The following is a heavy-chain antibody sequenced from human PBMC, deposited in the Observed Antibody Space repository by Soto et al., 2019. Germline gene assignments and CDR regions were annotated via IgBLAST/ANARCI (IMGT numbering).Heavy chain of an antibody. CDR2: VSHSGST. Sequence: QVQLQESGPGLVKPSGTLSLTCAVSSGSITSSNWWSWVRQPPGKGLEWIWEVSHSGSTNYIPSLKSRVTISVDKSRNQFSLRLTSVTAADTAVYYCARNRYGGYDFDYWGQGTLVTVSS. J-gene: IGHJ4*02. D-gene: IGHD5-12*01. V-gene: IGHV4-4*02. CDR1: SGSITSSNW. CDR3: ARNRYGGYDFDY.